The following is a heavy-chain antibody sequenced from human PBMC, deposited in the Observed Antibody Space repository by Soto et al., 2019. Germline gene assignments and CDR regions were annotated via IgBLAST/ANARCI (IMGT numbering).Heavy chain of an antibody. CDR3: VKDHDEDFGYDLDYFNY. CDR1: GFNFDDYA. CDR2: ISWESGSI. J-gene: IGHJ4*02. V-gene: IGHV3-9*01. D-gene: IGHD5-12*01. Sequence: GGSLRLSCAASGFNFDDYAMHWVRQIPGKGLEWVSGISWESGSIGYADSVKGRFSISRDNAKNSLYLQMNSLRAGDTAFYYFVKDHDEDFGYDLDYFNYWGQGTLVTVSS.